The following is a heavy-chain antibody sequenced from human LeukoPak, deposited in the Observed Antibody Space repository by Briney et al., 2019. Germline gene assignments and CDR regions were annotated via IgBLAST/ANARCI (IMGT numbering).Heavy chain of an antibody. CDR1: GFTFSSSA. Sequence: GGSLRRSCAASGFTFSSSAMSWIRQAPGKGLEWVSDISGSGGSTYYADSVKGRFTISRDNSKNTQYLQMNSLRAEDTAVYYCAKVAGYCSSTSCAKYRYYFDYWGQGTLVTVSS. V-gene: IGHV3-23*01. J-gene: IGHJ4*02. CDR2: ISGSGGST. D-gene: IGHD2-2*01. CDR3: AKVAGYCSSTSCAKYRYYFDY.